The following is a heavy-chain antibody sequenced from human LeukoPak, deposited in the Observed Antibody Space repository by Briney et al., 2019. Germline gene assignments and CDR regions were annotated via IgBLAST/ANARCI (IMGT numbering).Heavy chain of an antibody. CDR2: ISGSGGST. V-gene: IGHV3-23*01. CDR1: GFTFSSYA. CDR3: AKWRNYDVLTGYYDSDY. D-gene: IGHD3-9*01. Sequence: GGSLRLSCAASGFTFSSYAMSWVRQAPGKGLEWVSVISGSGGSTYYADSVKGRFTITRDNSKNTLYLQMNSLRAEDTAVYYCAKWRNYDVLTGYYDSDYWGQGTLVTVSS. J-gene: IGHJ4*02.